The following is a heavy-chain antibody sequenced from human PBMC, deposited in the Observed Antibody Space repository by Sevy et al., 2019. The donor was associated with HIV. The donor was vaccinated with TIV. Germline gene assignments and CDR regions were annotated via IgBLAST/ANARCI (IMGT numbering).Heavy chain of an antibody. V-gene: IGHV3-53*01. D-gene: IGHD7-27*01. Sequence: GGSLRLSCAASGLSVSRNYLSWVRQAPGKGLEWVSVIYAGGSPYYADSVKGRFTVSRDKAKNTLYYQMNSLRAEDTAVFDCAGKLGMGAFDIWGKGTMVTVSS. J-gene: IGHJ3*02. CDR2: IYAGGSP. CDR3: AGKLGMGAFDI. CDR1: GLSVSRNY.